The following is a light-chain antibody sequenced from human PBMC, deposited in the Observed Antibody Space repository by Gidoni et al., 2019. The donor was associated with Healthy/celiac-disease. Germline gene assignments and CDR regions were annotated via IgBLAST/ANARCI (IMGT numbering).Light chain of an antibody. J-gene: IGKJ1*01. CDR2: GAS. V-gene: IGKV3-20*01. CDR1: QSVSSSY. Sequence: QSVSSSYLAWYQQKPGQAPRLLIYGASSRATGIPDRFSGSGSGTDFTLTISRLEPEDFAVYYCQQYGSSFWTFGQGTKVEIK. CDR3: QQYGSSFWT.